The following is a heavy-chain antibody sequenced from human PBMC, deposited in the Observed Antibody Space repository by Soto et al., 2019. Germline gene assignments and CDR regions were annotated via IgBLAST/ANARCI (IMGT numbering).Heavy chain of an antibody. CDR1: GFTFSSYG. CDR2: ISGSGGTT. Sequence: GGSLRLSCEASGFTFSSYGMNWVRQAPGKGLEWVSAISGSGGTTYYADSVKGRFTISRDNSKNTLYLQMNSLRADDTAVYSCAKDYYGADYWGQGTLVTVSS. D-gene: IGHD4-17*01. J-gene: IGHJ4*02. V-gene: IGHV3-23*01. CDR3: AKDYYGADY.